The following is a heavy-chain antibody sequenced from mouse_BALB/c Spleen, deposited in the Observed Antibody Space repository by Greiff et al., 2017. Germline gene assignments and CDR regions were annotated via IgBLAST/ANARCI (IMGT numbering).Heavy chain of an antibody. J-gene: IGHJ2*01. CDR3: GSGDYYYFDY. Sequence: EVKLVESGPELVKPGASVKISCKASGYSFTGYFMNWVKQSHGKSLEWIGRINPYNGDTFYNQKFKGKATLTVDKSSSTAHMELLSLTSEDSAVYYCGSGDYYYFDYWGQGTTLTVSS. D-gene: IGHD1-1*01. CDR2: INPYNGDT. V-gene: IGHV1-37*01. CDR1: GYSFTGYF.